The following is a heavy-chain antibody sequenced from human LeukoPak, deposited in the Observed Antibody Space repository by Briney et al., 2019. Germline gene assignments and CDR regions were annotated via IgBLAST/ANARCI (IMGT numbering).Heavy chain of an antibody. V-gene: IGHV3-53*01. CDR3: ARDRSGSYYDEHYFDY. CDR1: GFTFSHNY. CDR2: IYSGGST. D-gene: IGHD1-26*01. J-gene: IGHJ4*02. Sequence: GGSLRLSCAASGFTFSHNYMNWVRQAPGKGLEWVSVIYSGGSTYYADPVKGRFTISRDNSKNTLYLQMNSLRAEDTAVYYCARDRSGSYYDEHYFDYWGQGTLVTVSS.